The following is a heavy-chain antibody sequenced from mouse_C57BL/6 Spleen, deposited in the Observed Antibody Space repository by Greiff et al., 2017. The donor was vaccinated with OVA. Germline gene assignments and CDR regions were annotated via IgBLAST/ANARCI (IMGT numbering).Heavy chain of an antibody. V-gene: IGHV1-26*01. D-gene: IGHD2-4*01. CDR2: INPNNGGT. J-gene: IGHJ4*01. CDR1: GYTFTDYY. Sequence: VQLQQSGPELVKPGASVKISCKASGYTFTDYYMNWVKQSHGKSLEWIGDINPNNGGTSYNQKFKGKATLTVDKSSSTAYMELRSLTSEDSAVNYCARELRQGYYAMDYGGQGTSVTVSS. CDR3: ARELRQGYYAMDY.